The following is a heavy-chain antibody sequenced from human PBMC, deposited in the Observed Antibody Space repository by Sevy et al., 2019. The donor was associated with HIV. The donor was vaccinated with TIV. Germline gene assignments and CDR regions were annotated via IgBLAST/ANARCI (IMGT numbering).Heavy chain of an antibody. J-gene: IGHJ4*02. V-gene: IGHV3-30*02. CDR3: AKDLAGPGRRYFDY. D-gene: IGHD6-13*01. Sequence: GGSLRLSCAASGFTFSNFGMHWVRQVPGKGLEWVTFIRYDGSDKYDAASVKGRFTISRDDSKNTLYLQMDSLRAEDTAIYYCAKDLAGPGRRYFDYWGQGTLVTVSS. CDR2: IRYDGSDK. CDR1: GFTFSNFG.